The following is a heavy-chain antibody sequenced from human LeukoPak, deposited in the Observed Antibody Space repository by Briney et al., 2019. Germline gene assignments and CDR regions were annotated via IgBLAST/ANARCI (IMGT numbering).Heavy chain of an antibody. J-gene: IGHJ4*02. CDR3: AKGTFRYYYDSSGYYRID. D-gene: IGHD3-22*01. CDR2: IRYDGSNK. Sequence: TGGSLRLSCAASGFTFSSYGMHWVRQAPGKGLEWVAFIRYDGSNKYYADSVKGRFTISRDNSKNTLYLQMNSLRAEDTAVYYCAKGTFRYYYDSSGYYRIDWGQGTLVTVSS. CDR1: GFTFSSYG. V-gene: IGHV3-30*02.